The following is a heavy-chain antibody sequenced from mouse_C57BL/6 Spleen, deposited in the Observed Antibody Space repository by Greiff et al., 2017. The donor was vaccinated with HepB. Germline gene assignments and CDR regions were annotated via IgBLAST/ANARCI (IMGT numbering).Heavy chain of an antibody. CDR2: IWRGGST. CDR3: AKNGGYDYDWYFDV. J-gene: IGHJ1*03. Sequence: QVQLKESGPGLVQPSQSLSITCTVSGFSLTSYGVHWVRQSPGKGLEWLGVIWRGGSTDYNAAFMSRLSITKDNSKSQVFFKMNSLQADDTAIYYCAKNGGYDYDWYFDVWGTGTTVTVSS. D-gene: IGHD2-4*01. CDR1: GFSLTSYG. V-gene: IGHV2-5*01.